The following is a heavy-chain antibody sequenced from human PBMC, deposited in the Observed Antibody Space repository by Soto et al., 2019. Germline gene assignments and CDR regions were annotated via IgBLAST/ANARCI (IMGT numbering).Heavy chain of an antibody. CDR3: ARDLGERHLH. CDR2: ILYDGSNK. CDR1: GYTFSTYG. Sequence: QVQLVESGGGVVQPGRSLRLSCAASGYTFSTYGMHWLRQAPGKGLEWVAFILYDGSNKYYADSVKGRFTISRDNSKNTLFLQMNSLRAEDTAVYYCARDLGERHLHWGQGTLVTVSS. V-gene: IGHV3-33*01. J-gene: IGHJ4*02. D-gene: IGHD1-26*01.